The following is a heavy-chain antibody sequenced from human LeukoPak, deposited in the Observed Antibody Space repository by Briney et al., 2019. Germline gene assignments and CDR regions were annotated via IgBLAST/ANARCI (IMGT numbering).Heavy chain of an antibody. CDR2: ISWNSGSI. D-gene: IGHD3-10*01. Sequence: GGSLRLSCAASGFTFDDYAMHWVRQAPGKGLEWVSGISWNSGSIGYADSVKGRFTISRDNAKNSLYLQMNSLRAEDTALYYCARKKGTMGEGEYYFDYWGQGTLVTVSS. V-gene: IGHV3-9*01. CDR1: GFTFDDYA. J-gene: IGHJ4*02. CDR3: ARKKGTMGEGEYYFDY.